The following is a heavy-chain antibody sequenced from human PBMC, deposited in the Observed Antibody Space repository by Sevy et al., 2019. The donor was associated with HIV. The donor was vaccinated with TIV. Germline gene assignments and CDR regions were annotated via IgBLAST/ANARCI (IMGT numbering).Heavy chain of an antibody. CDR3: ARRAYDTTGYPQYYFDY. CDR1: GYRFTSYW. CDR2: IYPDDSDI. Sequence: GESLKISCKGSGYRFTSYWIGWVRQMPGKGLEWMGIIYPDDSDIRHSPSFQGQVTIAADKSISTAYLQWSSLKASDTAMYLRARRAYDTTGYPQYYFDYWGRGTLVTVSS. D-gene: IGHD3-22*01. J-gene: IGHJ4*02. V-gene: IGHV5-51*01.